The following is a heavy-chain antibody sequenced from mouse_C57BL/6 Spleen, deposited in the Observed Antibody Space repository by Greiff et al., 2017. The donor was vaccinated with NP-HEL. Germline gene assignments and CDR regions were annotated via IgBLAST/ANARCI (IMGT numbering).Heavy chain of an antibody. CDR1: GFTFSDYG. CDR2: ISSGSSTI. J-gene: IGHJ2*01. CDR3: ARAPTDY. V-gene: IGHV5-17*01. Sequence: EVKLMESGGGLVKPGGSLKLSCAASGFTFSDYGMHWVRQAPEKGLEWVAYISSGSSTIYYADTVKGRFTISRANAKNTLFLQMTSLRSEDTAMYYCARAPTDYWGQGTTLTVSS.